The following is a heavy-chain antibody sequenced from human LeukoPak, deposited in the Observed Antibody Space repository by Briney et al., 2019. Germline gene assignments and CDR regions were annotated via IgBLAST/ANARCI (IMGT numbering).Heavy chain of an antibody. D-gene: IGHD1-26*01. Sequence: GGSLRLSCAASGFTFSSYAMSWVRQAPGKGLEWVSSISGSGDSTYYADSVKGRFTISRDNSKNTLYLLMNSLRAEDTAVYYCAKDARGGGSSDAFDIWGQGTMVTVSS. CDR1: GFTFSSYA. CDR3: AKDARGGGSSDAFDI. J-gene: IGHJ3*02. CDR2: ISGSGDST. V-gene: IGHV3-23*01.